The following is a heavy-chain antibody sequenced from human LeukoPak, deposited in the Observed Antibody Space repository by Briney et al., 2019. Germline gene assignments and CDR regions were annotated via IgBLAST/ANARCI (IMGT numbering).Heavy chain of an antibody. D-gene: IGHD1-26*01. CDR2: MNPNSGNT. CDR1: GYTFTSYD. V-gene: IGHV1-8*01. Sequence: ASVKVSCKASGYTFTSYDINWVRQATGQGLEWMGWMNPNSGNTGYAQKFQGRVTMTEDTSTDTAYMELSSLRSEDTAVYYCATERGSYLREPSYWGQGTLVTVSS. CDR3: ATERGSYLREPSY. J-gene: IGHJ4*02.